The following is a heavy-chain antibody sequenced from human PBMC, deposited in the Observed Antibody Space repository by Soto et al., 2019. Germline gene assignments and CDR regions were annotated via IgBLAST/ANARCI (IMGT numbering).Heavy chain of an antibody. J-gene: IGHJ6*02. CDR1: GFTFSSYG. CDR3: AREGDGYNFQGGYYYYGMDV. V-gene: IGHV3-33*01. D-gene: IGHD5-12*01. CDR2: IWYDGSNK. Sequence: PGGSLRLSCAASGFTFSSYGMHWVRQAPGKGLEWVAVIWYDGSNKYYADSVKGRFTISRDNSKNTLYLQMNSLRAEDTAVYYCAREGDGYNFQGGYYYYGMDVWGQGTTVTVSS.